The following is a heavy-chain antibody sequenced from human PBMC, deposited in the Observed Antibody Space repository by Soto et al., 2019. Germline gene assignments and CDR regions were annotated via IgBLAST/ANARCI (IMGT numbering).Heavy chain of an antibody. CDR3: ARDKITGLFDY. CDR2: INHTGST. CDR1: GGYFSGYA. V-gene: IGHV4-34*01. Sequence: SETLSLTSAVYGGYFSGYALTWIRQPPGTGLEWIGEINHTGSTNYNPSLKSRVTISVDTSKNQFSLKLTSVTAADTAVYYCARDKITGLFDYWGQGTLVTVSS. J-gene: IGHJ4*02. D-gene: IGHD2-8*02.